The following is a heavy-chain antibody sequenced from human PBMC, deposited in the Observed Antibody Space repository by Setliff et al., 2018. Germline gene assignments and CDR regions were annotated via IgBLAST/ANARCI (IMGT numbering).Heavy chain of an antibody. J-gene: IGHJ4*02. CDR1: GGSISSGSYY. Sequence: PSETLSLTCTVSGGSISSGSYYWSWIRQPAGKGLEWIGHIYTSGSTNYNPSLKSRVTISLDTSTNQVSLKLSSVTAADTAVYYCASYGSNYWGQGTLVTVSS. CDR3: ASYGSNY. D-gene: IGHD1-26*01. V-gene: IGHV4-61*09. CDR2: IYTSGST.